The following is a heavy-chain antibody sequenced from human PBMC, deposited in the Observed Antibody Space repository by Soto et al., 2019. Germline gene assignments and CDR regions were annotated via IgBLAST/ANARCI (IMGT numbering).Heavy chain of an antibody. Sequence: SVKVSCNASGGTFSSYGIRWVRQARGQGLEWIGGIIPIFGTANYAQKFQGRVTITADESTSTAYMELSSLRSEDTAVYYCARGGDGYNYIGLDYWGQGTLVTVSS. CDR1: GGTFSSYG. CDR3: ARGGDGYNYIGLDY. D-gene: IGHD5-12*01. CDR2: IIPIFGTA. V-gene: IGHV1-69*13. J-gene: IGHJ4*02.